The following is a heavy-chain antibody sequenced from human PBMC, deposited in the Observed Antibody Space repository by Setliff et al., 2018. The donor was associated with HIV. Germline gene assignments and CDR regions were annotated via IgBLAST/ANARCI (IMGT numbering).Heavy chain of an antibody. D-gene: IGHD3-10*01. Sequence: GGSLRLSCAASGFTFSSYSMNWVRQAPGKGLEWVSYISSSSSTIYYADSVKGRFTISRDNAKSSLYLQMNSLRAEDTAVYYCASRGVALDYWGQGTLVTVSS. V-gene: IGHV3-48*01. CDR3: ASRGVALDY. J-gene: IGHJ4*02. CDR2: ISSSSSTI. CDR1: GFTFSSYS.